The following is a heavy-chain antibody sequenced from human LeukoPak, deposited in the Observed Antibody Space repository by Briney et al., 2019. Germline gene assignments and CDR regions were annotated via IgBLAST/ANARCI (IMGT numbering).Heavy chain of an antibody. Sequence: GGSLRLSCAASGFTFSHYWMSWVRQAPGKGLQYVSGISMNVQTTYYAGSVKGRFTISRDSSKNTVYLQMNSLTAEDTAVYYCVREGLERRTNFDYWGQGTLVSVSS. D-gene: IGHD1-1*01. CDR1: GFTFSHYW. CDR3: VREGLERRTNFDY. CDR2: ISMNVQTT. V-gene: IGHV3-64D*06. J-gene: IGHJ4*02.